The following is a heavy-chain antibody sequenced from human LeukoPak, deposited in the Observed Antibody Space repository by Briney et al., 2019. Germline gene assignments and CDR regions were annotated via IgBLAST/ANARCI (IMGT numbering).Heavy chain of an antibody. J-gene: IGHJ4*02. V-gene: IGHV4-30-4*08. D-gene: IGHD3-22*01. CDR2: IYYSGST. CDR3: ARLCPSRACDSRAKTGGLDY. Sequence: LRLSCAASGFTFSSYAMSWVRQPPGKGLEWIGYIYYSGSTYYNPSLKSRVTISVDTSKNQFSLKLSSVTAADTAVYYCARLCPSRACDSRAKTGGLDYWGQGTLVTVSS. CDR1: GFTFSSYA.